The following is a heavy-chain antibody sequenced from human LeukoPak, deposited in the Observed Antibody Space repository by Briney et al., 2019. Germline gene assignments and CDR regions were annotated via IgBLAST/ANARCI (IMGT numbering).Heavy chain of an antibody. J-gene: IGHJ6*03. D-gene: IGHD2-21*02. V-gene: IGHV4-59*01. Sequence: SETLSLTCTVSGGSISSYYWSWIRQPPGKGLEWIGFIYYSGSINYNPSLKSRVTISVHTSKNQFSLKLSSVTAADTAVYYCARCLNDVRISDSYGSFNPYYFMDVWGKGTAVIVSS. CDR2: IYYSGSI. CDR1: GGSISSYY. CDR3: ARCLNDVRISDSYGSFNPYYFMDV.